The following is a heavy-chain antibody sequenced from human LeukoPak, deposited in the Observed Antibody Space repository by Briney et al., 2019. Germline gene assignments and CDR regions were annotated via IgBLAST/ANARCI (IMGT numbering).Heavy chain of an antibody. J-gene: IGHJ4*02. D-gene: IGHD1-26*01. CDR3: AKDRYSGSYLGQCYFDY. CDR2: ILYDGSNK. V-gene: IGHV3-30*02. Sequence: GGSLRLSCAASGFTFSIYGMRWVRQAPGKGLEWVAFILYDGSNKYYAESMKGRLTISRDNSKNTLYLQMNSLRAEDTAAYSCAKDRYSGSYLGQCYFDYWGQGTLVTVSS. CDR1: GFTFSIYG.